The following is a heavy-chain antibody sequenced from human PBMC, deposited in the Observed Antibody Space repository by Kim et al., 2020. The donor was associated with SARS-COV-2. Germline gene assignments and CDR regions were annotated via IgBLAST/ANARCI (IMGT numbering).Heavy chain of an antibody. Sequence: GGSLRLSCAASGFTFSSYGMHWVRQAPGKGLEWVAVISYDGSNKYYADSVKGRFTISRDNSKNALYLQMNSLRAEDTAVYYCAKDHQGWVEYSYCGVDVWGQGTTVTVSS. CDR1: GFTFSSYG. V-gene: IGHV3-30*18. CDR2: ISYDGSNK. J-gene: IGHJ6*02. CDR3: AKDHQGWVEYSYCGVDV. D-gene: IGHD1-26*01.